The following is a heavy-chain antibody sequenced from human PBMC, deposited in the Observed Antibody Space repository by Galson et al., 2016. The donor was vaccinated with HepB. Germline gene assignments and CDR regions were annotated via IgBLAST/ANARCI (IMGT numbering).Heavy chain of an antibody. Sequence: SLRLSCAASGFTFRRYRLHWVRQAPGKGLEWVSSISRSSSYIYYADSVKGRLTISRDHAKNSVYLQMNSLRAEDTAVYYCARVIGGGAESAGGAFDIGGQGTMVT. CDR1: GFTFRRYR. CDR2: ISRSSSYI. V-gene: IGHV3-21*01. D-gene: IGHD3-3*01. J-gene: IGHJ3*02. CDR3: ARVIGGGAESAGGAFDI.